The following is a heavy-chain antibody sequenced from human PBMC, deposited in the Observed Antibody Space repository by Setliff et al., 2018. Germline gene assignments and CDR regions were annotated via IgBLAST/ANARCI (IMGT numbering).Heavy chain of an antibody. Sequence: ASVKVSCKTSGYTFTDYGIAWVRQAPGQGLEWMGWISPHTGNTYYTPRLHDRVTLSTDTSTSTAYMEVRSLRSDDTAVYFCSRLVRFCTITNCQGSSGGEHWGQGTLVTVSS. CDR1: GYTFTDYG. J-gene: IGHJ1*01. CDR2: ISPHTGNT. V-gene: IGHV1-18*01. CDR3: SRLVRFCTITNCQGSSGGEH. D-gene: IGHD2-2*01.